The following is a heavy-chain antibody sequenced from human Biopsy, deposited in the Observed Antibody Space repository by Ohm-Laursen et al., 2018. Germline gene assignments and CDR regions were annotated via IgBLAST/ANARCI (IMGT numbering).Heavy chain of an antibody. CDR3: ARDRTVLNYYFASDV. CDR2: IISMVGTP. J-gene: IGHJ6*01. CDR1: GGTFNNYG. Sequence: SVKVSCKPSGGTFNNYGITWVRQAPGQGLEWVGRIISMVGTPKYAQKFQGRATITVDKSTSTAYLDLSSLKSEDTAVYYCARDRTVLNYYFASDVWGQGTTVTVSS. D-gene: IGHD2/OR15-2a*01. V-gene: IGHV1-69*04.